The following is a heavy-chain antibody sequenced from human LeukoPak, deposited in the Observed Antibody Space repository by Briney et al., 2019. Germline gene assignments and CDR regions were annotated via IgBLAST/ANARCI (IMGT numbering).Heavy chain of an antibody. CDR3: ARRGDGYNPFFDY. J-gene: IGHJ4*02. CDR1: GASISTSY. V-gene: IGHV4-59*01. Sequence: PSETLSLTCTVSGASISTSYWSWIRQPPGKGLEWIGYIYYSGSTDYNPSLKSRVTISVDTSKNQFSLKLSSVTAADTAVYYCARRGDGYNPFFDYWGQGTLVTVSS. D-gene: IGHD5-24*01. CDR2: IYYSGST.